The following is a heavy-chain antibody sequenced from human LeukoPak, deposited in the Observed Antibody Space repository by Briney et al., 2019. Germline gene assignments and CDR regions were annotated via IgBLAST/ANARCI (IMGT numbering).Heavy chain of an antibody. Sequence: SVKVSCKASGGTFSSYTISWVRQAPGQGLEWMGGIIPILGIANYAQKFQGRVTITADKSTSTAYMELSSLRSEDTAVYYCARGKDGYNPGDYWGQGTLVTVSS. CDR3: ARGKDGYNPGDY. CDR2: IIPILGIA. J-gene: IGHJ4*02. CDR1: GGTFSSYT. D-gene: IGHD5-24*01. V-gene: IGHV1-69*02.